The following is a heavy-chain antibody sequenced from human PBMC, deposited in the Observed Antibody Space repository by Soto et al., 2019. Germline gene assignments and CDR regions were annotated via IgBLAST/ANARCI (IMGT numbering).Heavy chain of an antibody. V-gene: IGHV1-18*04. J-gene: IGHJ3*02. D-gene: IGHD3-22*01. CDR3: ARDPPSLYDIIGYRTFDAFDI. CDR2: ISAYNGNT. Sequence: ASVKVSFKASGYTFTSYGISWLRQAPGQGLEWMGWISAYNGNTNYAQKLQGRVTMTTDTSTSTAYMELRSLRSDDTAVYYCARDPPSLYDIIGYRTFDAFDIWGQGTMVTVSS. CDR1: GYTFTSYG.